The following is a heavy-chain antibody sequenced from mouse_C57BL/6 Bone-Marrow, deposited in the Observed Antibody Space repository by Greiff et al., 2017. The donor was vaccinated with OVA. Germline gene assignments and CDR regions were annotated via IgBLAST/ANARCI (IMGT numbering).Heavy chain of an antibody. CDR1: GYTFTSYN. CDR3: AIWGYYYGSSYGYFDV. Sequence: QVQLKQSGAELVRPGASVKMSCKASGYTFTSYNMHWVKQTPRQGLEWIGAIYPGNGDTSYNQKLKGKATLTVDKSSSTSYMQRSILTSEYSAVYFCAIWGYYYGSSYGYFDVWGTGTTGTVSS. J-gene: IGHJ1*03. V-gene: IGHV1-12*01. CDR2: IYPGNGDT. D-gene: IGHD1-1*01.